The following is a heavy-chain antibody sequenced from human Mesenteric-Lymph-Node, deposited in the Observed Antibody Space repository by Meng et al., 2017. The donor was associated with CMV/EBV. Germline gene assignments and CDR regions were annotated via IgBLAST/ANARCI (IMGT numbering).Heavy chain of an antibody. Sequence: GGSLRLSCAASGFTFSSYSMNWVRQAPGKGLEWVSSNSSSDSYIYYADSVKGRFTISRDNSKNTLYLQMNSLRVEDTAVYFCARGVLGLIPQDYWGQGTLVTVSS. CDR2: NSSSDSYI. V-gene: IGHV3-21*04. D-gene: IGHD3-16*02. CDR1: GFTFSSYS. CDR3: ARGVLGLIPQDY. J-gene: IGHJ4*02.